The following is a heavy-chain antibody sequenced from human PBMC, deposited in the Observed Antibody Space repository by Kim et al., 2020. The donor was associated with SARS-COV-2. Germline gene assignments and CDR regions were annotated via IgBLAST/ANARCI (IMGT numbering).Heavy chain of an antibody. CDR3: ARATYCTNINCETPNMDV. Sequence: GGSLRLSCAASGFSVGDSYMTWVRRAPGKGLEWVSVVYRSGSTYNADSVKGRFTISRRNSENSVYLQMNSLRPDDTAVYYCARATYCTNINCETPNMDVWGKGTTVTVSS. CDR2: VYRSGST. J-gene: IGHJ6*03. D-gene: IGHD2-8*01. V-gene: IGHV3-53*04. CDR1: GFSVGDSY.